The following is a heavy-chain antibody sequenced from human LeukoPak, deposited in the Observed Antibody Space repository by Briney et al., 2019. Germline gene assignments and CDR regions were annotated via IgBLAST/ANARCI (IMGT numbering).Heavy chain of an antibody. CDR1: GFTFDDYA. Sequence: GGSLRLSCAASGFTFDDYAMHWVRQAPGKGLEWVSLISWDGGSTYYADSVKGRFTISRDNSKNTLYLQMNSLRAEDTAVYHCAELGITMIGGVWGKGTTVTISS. CDR2: ISWDGGST. V-gene: IGHV3-43D*03. CDR3: AELGITMIGGV. D-gene: IGHD3-10*02. J-gene: IGHJ6*04.